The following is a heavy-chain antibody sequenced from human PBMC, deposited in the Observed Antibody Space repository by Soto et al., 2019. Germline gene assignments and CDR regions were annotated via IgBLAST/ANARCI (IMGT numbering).Heavy chain of an antibody. Sequence: SQTLSLTCAISGYSVSGNSAAWNWIRQSPSRGLEWLGRTYYRSKWYNDYAVAVKSRITVTPDTSKNGVSLHLNSVTPEDTAVYYCARDFPYYESSDSYFEYWGQGAMVTVSS. D-gene: IGHD3-16*01. CDR3: ARDFPYYESSDSYFEY. CDR1: GYSVSGNSAA. V-gene: IGHV6-1*01. CDR2: TYYRSKWYN. J-gene: IGHJ4*02.